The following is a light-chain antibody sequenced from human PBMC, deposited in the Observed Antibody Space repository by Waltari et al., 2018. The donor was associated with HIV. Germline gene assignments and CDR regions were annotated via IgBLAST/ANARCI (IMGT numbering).Light chain of an antibody. CDR1: DSNIGNTF. Sequence: QSVLTQPPSLSAAPGQKVTISCSGSDSNIGNTFVSWYQQLPGAAPKLLIYDKDSRPSGISDRFSGSKSGTSATLGITGLQAGDEADYYCATWDNNLYVGQVFGGGTKLTVL. J-gene: IGLJ3*02. CDR2: DKD. V-gene: IGLV1-51*01. CDR3: ATWDNNLYVGQV.